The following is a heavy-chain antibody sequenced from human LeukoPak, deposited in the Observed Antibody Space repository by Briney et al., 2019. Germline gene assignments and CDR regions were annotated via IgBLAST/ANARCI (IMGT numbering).Heavy chain of an antibody. D-gene: IGHD2-15*01. CDR3: AKDRVCSGGSCYYDY. CDR1: GFILNNYA. CDR2: ISGSGDST. V-gene: IGHV3-23*01. Sequence: PGGSLRLSCAASGFILNNYAMTWVRQAPGKGLEWVSGISGSGDSTNYADSVKGRFTISRDNPKNTVYLQRNSLRAEDTAVYYCAKDRVCSGGSCYYDYWGQGTLVTVSS. J-gene: IGHJ4*02.